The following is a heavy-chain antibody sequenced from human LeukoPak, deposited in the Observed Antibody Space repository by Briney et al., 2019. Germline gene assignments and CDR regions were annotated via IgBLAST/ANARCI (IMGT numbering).Heavy chain of an antibody. D-gene: IGHD3-22*01. V-gene: IGHV4-38-2*02. Sequence: SETLSLTRTVSGYSISSGYYWGWIRQPPGKGLEWIGSIYHSGSTYYNPSLKSRVTISVDTSKNQFSLKLSSVTAADTAVYYCARDGPYYYDSSGYYDAFDIWGQGTMVTVSS. CDR3: ARDGPYYYDSSGYYDAFDI. J-gene: IGHJ3*02. CDR1: GYSISSGYY. CDR2: IYHSGST.